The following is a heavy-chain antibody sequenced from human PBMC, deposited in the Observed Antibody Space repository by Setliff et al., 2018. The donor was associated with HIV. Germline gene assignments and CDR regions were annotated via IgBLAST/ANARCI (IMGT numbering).Heavy chain of an antibody. Sequence: SETLSLTCAVYGGSFSGYYWSWIRQPPGKGLEWIGEINHSGSTNYNPSLKSRVTIRVDMSKNQFSLEVTAVTAADTAVYYCVRGWDDKVSTISAPYYYYMDVWGKGTTVTVSS. CDR3: VRGWDDKVSTISAPYYYYMDV. V-gene: IGHV4-34*01. CDR1: GGSFSGYY. J-gene: IGHJ6*03. CDR2: INHSGST. D-gene: IGHD5-12*01.